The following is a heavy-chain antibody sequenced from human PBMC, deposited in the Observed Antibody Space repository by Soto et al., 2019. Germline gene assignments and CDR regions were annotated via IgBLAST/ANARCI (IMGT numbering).Heavy chain of an antibody. CDR2: IWYDGSNK. CDR3: ARANSYGPFDY. Sequence: GGSLRLSCAASGFTFSSYGMHWVRQAPGKGLEWVAVIWYDGSNKYYADSVKGRFTISRDNSKNTLYLQMNSLRAEDTAVYYCARANSYGPFDYWGQGTLVTVSS. V-gene: IGHV3-33*01. CDR1: GFTFSSYG. J-gene: IGHJ4*02. D-gene: IGHD5-18*01.